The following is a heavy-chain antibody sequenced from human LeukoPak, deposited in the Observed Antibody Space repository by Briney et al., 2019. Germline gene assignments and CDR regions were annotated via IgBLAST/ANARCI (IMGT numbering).Heavy chain of an antibody. V-gene: IGHV3-66*01. CDR3: AKDRYSGLNTIDY. CDR2: IYSGGST. D-gene: IGHD6-13*01. Sequence: SGGSLRLSCAVSGFTVSTNYMSWVRQAPGKGLEWVSVIYSGGSTYYADSVKGRFTISRDNSKNTLYLQMNSLRAEDTAVYYCAKDRYSGLNTIDYWGQGTLVTVSS. CDR1: GFTVSTNY. J-gene: IGHJ4*02.